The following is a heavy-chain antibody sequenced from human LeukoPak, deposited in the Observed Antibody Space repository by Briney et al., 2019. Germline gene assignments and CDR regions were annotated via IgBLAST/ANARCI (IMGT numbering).Heavy chain of an antibody. D-gene: IGHD3/OR15-3a*01. J-gene: IGHJ4*02. CDR2: ISGSGGST. Sequence: PGGSLRLSCAASGFTFSSYAMSWVRQAPGKGLEWVSAISGSGGSTYYADSVKGRFTISRDNSKNTLYLQMNRLRAEDTAVYYCATSDFLVDWAFDYWGQGTLVTVSS. V-gene: IGHV3-23*01. CDR3: ATSDFLVDWAFDY. CDR1: GFTFSSYA.